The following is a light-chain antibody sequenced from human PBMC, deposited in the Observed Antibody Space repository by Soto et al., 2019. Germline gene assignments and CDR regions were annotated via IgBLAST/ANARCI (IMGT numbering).Light chain of an antibody. Sequence: EIQMTQSPSSLSASVGDRVTITCRASQSLINYLTWYQLRPGKAPRLPIYAASSLQSGLPPRFTVGGSGTHFTLPISNLQPDYSATCCCQQSFTTPLTFGGGTKVDIK. J-gene: IGKJ4*01. CDR3: QQSFTTPLT. V-gene: IGKV1-39*01. CDR2: AAS. CDR1: QSLINY.